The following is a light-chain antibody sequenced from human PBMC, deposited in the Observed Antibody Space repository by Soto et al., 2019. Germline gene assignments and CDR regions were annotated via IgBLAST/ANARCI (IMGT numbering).Light chain of an antibody. V-gene: IGLV2-14*01. Sequence: QSALTQPASVSGSPGQSITIFCAGTMRDIGAYNLVSWYQQHPGRAPQLIIYEVRNRPSGSSFRFSGSKSGNTASLTISGLQAEDEADYYCSSFTSRSSPIFGGGTKLTVL. J-gene: IGLJ2*01. CDR2: EVR. CDR1: MRDIGAYNL. CDR3: SSFTSRSSPI.